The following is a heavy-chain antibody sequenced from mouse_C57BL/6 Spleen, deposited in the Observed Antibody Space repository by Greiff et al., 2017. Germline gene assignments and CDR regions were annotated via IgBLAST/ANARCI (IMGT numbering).Heavy chain of an antibody. V-gene: IGHV10-1*01. Sequence: EVQGVESGGGLVQPKGSLKLSCAASGFSFNTYAMNWVRQAPGKGLEWVARIRSKSNNYATYYADSVKDRFTISRDDSESMLYLQMNNLKTEDTAMYYCVRGHGYFDVWGTGTTVTVSS. CDR2: IRSKSNNYAT. CDR1: GFSFNTYA. D-gene: IGHD3-3*01. CDR3: VRGHGYFDV. J-gene: IGHJ1*03.